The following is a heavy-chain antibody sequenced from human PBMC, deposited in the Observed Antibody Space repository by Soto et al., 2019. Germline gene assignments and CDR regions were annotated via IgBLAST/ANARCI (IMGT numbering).Heavy chain of an antibody. V-gene: IGHV3-30*03. CDR2: ISSDGSDV. Sequence: PGGSLRLSCAASGFTFSDFGMHWVRQAPGKGLEGVAFISSDGSDVYFGDSVKGRFTIARDNSKNTVYLQMNSLRVDDTAVFYCARAFSAPRKVGDGRMQRASSLEFWGQGNPVTVSS. CDR1: GFTFSDFG. CDR3: ARAFSAPRKVGDGRMQRASSLEF. D-gene: IGHD2-2*01. J-gene: IGHJ1*01.